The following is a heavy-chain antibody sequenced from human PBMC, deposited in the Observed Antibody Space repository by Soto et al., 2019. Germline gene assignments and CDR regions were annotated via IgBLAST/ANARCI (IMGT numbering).Heavy chain of an antibody. CDR2: IYWDDNK. D-gene: IGHD3-10*01. V-gene: IGHV2-5*02. J-gene: IGHJ4*02. CDR1: GFSLSTSGMG. CDR3: AHRRGFGELLN. Sequence: QITLKESGPTLVKPTQTLTLTCTFSGFSLSTSGMGVGWIRQPPGKALEWLALIYWDDNKLYSPSLKSRLTITKDTSKNQVVLKMTNMDPVDTATYYCAHRRGFGELLNWGQGTLVTVSS.